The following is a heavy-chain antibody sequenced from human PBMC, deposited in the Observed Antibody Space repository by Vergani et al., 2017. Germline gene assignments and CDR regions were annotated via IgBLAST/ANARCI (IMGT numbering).Heavy chain of an antibody. D-gene: IGHD6-13*01. CDR1: GFTFSSYG. J-gene: IGHJ6*03. CDR3: ARENLRAAAYMDV. V-gene: IGHV3-30*02. CDR2: IRYDGSNK. Sequence: QVQLVQSGGGVVQPGGSLRLSCAASGFTFSSYGMHWVRQAPGKGLEWVAFIRYDGSNKYYADSVKARFTISRDNSKNTLYLQMNSLRAEDTAVYYCARENLRAAAYMDVWGKGTTVTVSS.